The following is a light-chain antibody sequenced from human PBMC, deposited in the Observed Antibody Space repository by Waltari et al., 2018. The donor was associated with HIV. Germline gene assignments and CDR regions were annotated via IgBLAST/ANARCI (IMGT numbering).Light chain of an antibody. CDR2: YCN. CDR1: SSDVGLYKY. Sequence: QSALTQPRSVSGSPGQSVTISCTGTSSDVGLYKYVSWYQQHPGKVPKLLIYYCNDRPSGGPDRFSGSKSGTTASLTISGLQAEDASFYYCCSYAGSYTLIFGGGTKLTVL. V-gene: IGLV2-11*01. J-gene: IGLJ2*01. CDR3: CSYAGSYTLI.